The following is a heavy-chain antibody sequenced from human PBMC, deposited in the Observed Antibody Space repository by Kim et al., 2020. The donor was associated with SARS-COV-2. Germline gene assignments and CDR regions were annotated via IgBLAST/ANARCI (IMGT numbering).Heavy chain of an antibody. J-gene: IGHJ6*02. V-gene: IGHV4-59*13. CDR1: GGSISSYY. CDR2: IYYSGST. D-gene: IGHD4-4*01. CDR3: ARVKSTVTYVIDGMDV. Sequence: SETLSLTCTVSGGSISSYYWSWIRQPPGKGLEWIGYIYYSGSTNYNPSLKSRVTISVDTSKNQFSLKLSSVTAADTAVYYCARVKSTVTYVIDGMDVWGQGTTVTVSS.